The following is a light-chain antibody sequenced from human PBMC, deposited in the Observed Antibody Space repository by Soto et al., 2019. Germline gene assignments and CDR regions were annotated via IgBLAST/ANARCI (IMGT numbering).Light chain of an antibody. CDR2: ANS. Sequence: QSVLTQPPSVSGAPGQRVTISCTGSSSNIGAGYDVHWYQQLPGTAPKLLIYANSNRPSGVPDRFSGSKSGTSASLAITGLQAEDEADYYCPSYDSSLSAYVFGTGTKVTVL. CDR3: PSYDSSLSAYV. J-gene: IGLJ1*01. V-gene: IGLV1-40*01. CDR1: SSNIGAGYD.